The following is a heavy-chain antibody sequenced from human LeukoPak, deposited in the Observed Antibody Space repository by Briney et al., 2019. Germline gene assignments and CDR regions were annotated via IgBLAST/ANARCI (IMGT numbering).Heavy chain of an antibody. CDR2: ISSYNGNT. V-gene: IGHV1-18*01. CDR3: ARVNHTYYDFWSGYFPYYYYYGMDV. CDR1: GYTFTSYG. D-gene: IGHD3-3*01. J-gene: IGHJ6*02. Sequence: ASVKVSCKASGYTFTSYGISWVRQAPAQGLEWMGWISSYNGNTNYAQKLQGRVTMTTDTSTSTAYMELRSLRSDDTAVYYCARVNHTYYDFWSGYFPYYYYYGMDVWGQGTTVTVSS.